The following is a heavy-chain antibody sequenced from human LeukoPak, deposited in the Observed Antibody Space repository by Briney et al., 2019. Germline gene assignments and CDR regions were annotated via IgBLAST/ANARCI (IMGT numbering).Heavy chain of an antibody. Sequence: PPETLSLTCTVSGGSISSYYWGWIRQPPGKGLEWIGYIYYSGSTNYNPSLKSRVTISVDTSKNQFSLKLSSVTAADTAVYYCARADTAMAEPFDYWGQGTLVTVSS. CDR2: IYYSGST. J-gene: IGHJ4*02. CDR1: GGSISSYY. V-gene: IGHV4-59*01. D-gene: IGHD5-18*01. CDR3: ARADTAMAEPFDY.